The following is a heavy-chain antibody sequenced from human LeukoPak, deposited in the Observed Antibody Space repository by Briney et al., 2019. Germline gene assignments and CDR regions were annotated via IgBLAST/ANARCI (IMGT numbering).Heavy chain of an antibody. J-gene: IGHJ4*02. D-gene: IGHD3-16*01. CDR2: IYYSGST. Sequence: SETLSLTCTVSGGSISSGDYYWSWIRQPPGKGLEWIGYIYYSGSTYYNPPLKSRVTISVDTSKNQFSLKLSSVTAADTAVYYCARVSDYVWGSPFDYWGQGTLVTVSS. CDR1: GGSISSGDYY. CDR3: ARVSDYVWGSPFDY. V-gene: IGHV4-30-4*01.